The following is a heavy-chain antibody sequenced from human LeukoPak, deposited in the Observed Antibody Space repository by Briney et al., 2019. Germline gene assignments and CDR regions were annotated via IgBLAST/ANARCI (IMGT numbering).Heavy chain of an antibody. V-gene: IGHV3-66*01. D-gene: IGHD1-26*01. Sequence: PGGSLRLPCAASGFTVSRNYMSWVRQAPGKRLEWVALIYSGGYTDYAASVKGRFIISRDNSKNTLYLQMNGLRAEDTAVYYCARDREILDGMDVWGQGTTVTVSS. CDR1: GFTVSRNY. CDR2: IYSGGYT. CDR3: ARDREILDGMDV. J-gene: IGHJ6*02.